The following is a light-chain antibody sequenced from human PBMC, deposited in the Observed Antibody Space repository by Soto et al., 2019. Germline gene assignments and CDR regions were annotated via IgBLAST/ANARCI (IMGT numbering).Light chain of an antibody. Sequence: QSVLTQPPSVSAAPGQKVTISCSGSSSNIGNNYVSWYQQLPGTAPKLLIYDNNKRPSGIPDRFSGSKSGTSATLGITGLQTGDEADYYCATWHNSLSAGAVFGGGTQLTVL. CDR2: DNN. CDR3: ATWHNSLSAGAV. V-gene: IGLV1-51*01. CDR1: SSNIGNNY. J-gene: IGLJ7*01.